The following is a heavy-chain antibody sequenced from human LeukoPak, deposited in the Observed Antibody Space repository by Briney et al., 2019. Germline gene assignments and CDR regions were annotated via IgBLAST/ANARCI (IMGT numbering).Heavy chain of an antibody. CDR2: ISGYNGNT. Sequence: ASVKVSCKASGYTFTNYGISWVRQAPGQGLEWMGWISGYNGNTNYAQKLQGRVTMTTETSTSTAYMELRSLRSDDTAVYYCARERGDWPVWLDPWGQGTLVTVSS. J-gene: IGHJ5*02. CDR1: GYTFTNYG. V-gene: IGHV1-18*01. CDR3: ARERGDWPVWLDP. D-gene: IGHD2-21*02.